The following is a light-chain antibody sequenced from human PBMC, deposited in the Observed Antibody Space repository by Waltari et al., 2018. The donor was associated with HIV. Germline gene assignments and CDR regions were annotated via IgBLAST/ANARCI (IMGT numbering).Light chain of an antibody. Sequence: HSAPTRPSSVSRSPSASVTMSCAGTSDDVGGYNYASWYQQHPGKAPKLMIYDVTKRPSGVPDRFSGSKSGNTASLTISGLQADDEADYYCCSYAGSYTGVFGTGTKVTVL. CDR3: CSYAGSYTGV. J-gene: IGLJ1*01. V-gene: IGLV2-11*01. CDR2: DVT. CDR1: SDDVGGYNY.